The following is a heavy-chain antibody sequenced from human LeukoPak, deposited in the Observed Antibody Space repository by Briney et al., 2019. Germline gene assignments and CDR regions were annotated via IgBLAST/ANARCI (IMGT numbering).Heavy chain of an antibody. CDR1: GFTFSSYG. Sequence: GRSLRLSCAASGFTFSSYGMHWVRQAPGKGLEWVAVISYDGSNKYYADSVKGRFTISRDNSKNTLYLQMNSLRAEDTAVYYCAEADGRGYYSLYYFDYWGQGTLVTVSS. J-gene: IGHJ4*02. V-gene: IGHV3-30*18. D-gene: IGHD3-22*01. CDR2: ISYDGSNK. CDR3: AEADGRGYYSLYYFDY.